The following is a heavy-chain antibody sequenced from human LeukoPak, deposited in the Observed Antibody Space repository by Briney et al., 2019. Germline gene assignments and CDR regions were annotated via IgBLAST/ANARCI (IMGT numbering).Heavy chain of an antibody. V-gene: IGHV1-2*02. J-gene: IGHJ4*02. D-gene: IGHD3-22*01. CDR1: GYTFTAYY. CDR3: APTPPEDYDDSGYFDY. CDR2: INPNSGGT. Sequence: ASVTLSCKASGYTFTAYYVHWVRQAPGQGLEWMGWINPNSGGTKYAQKFQGRVTMTRDTSISTAYMELTRLRSDDTAMYYCAPTPPEDYDDSGYFDYWGQGTLVTVSS.